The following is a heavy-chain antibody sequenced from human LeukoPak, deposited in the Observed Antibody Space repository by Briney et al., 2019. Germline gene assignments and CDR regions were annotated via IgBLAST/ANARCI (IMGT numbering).Heavy chain of an antibody. CDR2: ISSSSSYI. J-gene: IGHJ4*02. V-gene: IGHV3-21*01. Sequence: GRSLRLSCAASGFTFSSYSMNWVRQAPGKGLEWVSSISSSSSYIYYADSVKGRFTISRDNAKNSLSLQMNSLRAEDTAGYYCARVWVDSSSPDYFDYWGQGTLVTVSS. CDR1: GFTFSSYS. D-gene: IGHD6-13*01. CDR3: ARVWVDSSSPDYFDY.